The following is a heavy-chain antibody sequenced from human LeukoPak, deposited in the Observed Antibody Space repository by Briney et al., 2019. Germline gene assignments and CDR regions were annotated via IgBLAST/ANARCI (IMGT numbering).Heavy chain of an antibody. J-gene: IGHJ4*02. V-gene: IGHV3-23*01. CDR2: ISGSCGST. CDR3: AKDIVVVPAANFDY. CDR1: GFTFSSYA. D-gene: IGHD2-2*01. Sequence: PGGSLRLSCAASGFTFSSYAMSWVRQAPGKGLEWVSAISGSCGSTYYADSVKGRFTISRDNSKNTLYLQMNSLRAEDTAVYYCAKDIVVVPAANFDYWGQGTLVTVSS.